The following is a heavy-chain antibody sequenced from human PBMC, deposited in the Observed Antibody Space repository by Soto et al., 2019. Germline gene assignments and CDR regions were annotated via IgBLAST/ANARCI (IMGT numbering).Heavy chain of an antibody. V-gene: IGHV3-9*01. D-gene: IGHD4-17*01. CDR2: ISWNSGSI. CDR3: AKDETTVINSIDY. J-gene: IGHJ4*02. Sequence: GGSLRLSCAASGFTFDDYAMHWVRPAPGKGLEWVSGISWNSGSIGYADSVKGRFTISRDNAKNSLYLQMNSLRAEDTALYYCAKDETTVINSIDYWGQGTLVTVSS. CDR1: GFTFDDYA.